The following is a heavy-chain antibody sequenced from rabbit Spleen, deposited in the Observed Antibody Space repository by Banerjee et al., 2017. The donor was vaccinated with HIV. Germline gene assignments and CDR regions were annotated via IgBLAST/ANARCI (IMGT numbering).Heavy chain of an antibody. CDR3: ARDSGSSFSSYGMDL. Sequence: QSLEESGGDLVKPGASLTLTCTASGFSFSGGYYMCWVRQAPGKGLEWIACIATGSSGFTYFATWAKGRFTISKTSSTTVTLQMTSLTVADTATYFCARDSGSSFSSYGMDLWGQGTLVTVS. V-gene: IGHV1S40*01. CDR2: IATGSSGFT. D-gene: IGHD8-1*01. J-gene: IGHJ6*01. CDR1: GFSFSGGYY.